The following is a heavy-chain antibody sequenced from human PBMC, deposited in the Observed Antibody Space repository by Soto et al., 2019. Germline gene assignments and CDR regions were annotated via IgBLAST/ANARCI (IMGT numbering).Heavy chain of an antibody. CDR3: AKRDGQLLTRYYYCGMDV. D-gene: IGHD6-6*01. CDR1: GFTFSSYG. J-gene: IGHJ6*02. Sequence: QVQLVESGGGVVQPGRSLRLSCAASGFTFSSYGMHWVRQAPGKGLEWVAVISYDGSNKYYADSVKGRFTISRDNSKNTLYLQMNSLRAEDTAVYYCAKRDGQLLTRYYYCGMDVWGQGTTVTVSS. V-gene: IGHV3-30*18. CDR2: ISYDGSNK.